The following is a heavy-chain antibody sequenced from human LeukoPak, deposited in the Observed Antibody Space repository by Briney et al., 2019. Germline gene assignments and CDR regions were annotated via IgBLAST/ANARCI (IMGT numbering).Heavy chain of an antibody. CDR3: ARDKGNDYGTYDN. Sequence: PGGSLRLSCAASGFPFSTYSMHWVRQTPGKGLEWVSYSSSSGRAIYYADSVRGRFTMSRDNAKNSLFLQMDSLRDEYTAVYYCARDKGNDYGTYDNWGQGTLVTVSS. CDR1: GFPFSTYS. J-gene: IGHJ4*02. V-gene: IGHV3-48*02. D-gene: IGHD4-17*01. CDR2: SSSSGRAI.